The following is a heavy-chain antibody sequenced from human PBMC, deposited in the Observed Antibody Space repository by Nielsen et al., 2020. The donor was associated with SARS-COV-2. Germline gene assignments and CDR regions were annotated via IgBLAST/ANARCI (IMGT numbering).Heavy chain of an antibody. CDR1: GFTFDDYA. V-gene: IGHV3-9*01. Sequence: SLKISCAASGFTFDDYAMHWVRQAPGKGLEWVSGISWNSGSIGYADSVKGRFTISRDNAKNSPYLQMNSLHQGPIGLPPGTLLQEHLWG. CDR3: TLLQEHL. J-gene: IGHJ6*01. CDR2: ISWNSGSI.